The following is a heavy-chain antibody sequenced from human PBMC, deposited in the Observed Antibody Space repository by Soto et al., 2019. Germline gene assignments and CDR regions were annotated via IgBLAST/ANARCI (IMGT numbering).Heavy chain of an antibody. D-gene: IGHD1-1*01. J-gene: IGHJ4*02. CDR2: IIPIFGTA. V-gene: IGHV1-69*13. CDR1: GGTFSSYA. Sequence: VASVKVSCKASGGTFSSYAISWVRQAPGQGLEWMGGIIPIFGTANYAQKFQGRVTITADESTSTAYMELSSLRSEDTAVHYCARGATGTTPVDYWGQGTLVTVSS. CDR3: ARGATGTTPVDY.